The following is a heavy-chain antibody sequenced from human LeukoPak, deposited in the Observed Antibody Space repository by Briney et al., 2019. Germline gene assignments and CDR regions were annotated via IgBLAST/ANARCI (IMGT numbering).Heavy chain of an antibody. CDR2: ITSTTSST. V-gene: IGHV3-23*01. CDR1: GFTFSIYA. J-gene: IGHJ3*01. CDR3: AKDPNGDYVGAFDF. Sequence: GGSLRLSCAASGFTFSIYAMHWVRQAPGKGLEWVSTITSTTSSTSYADSVKGRFTISRDNSKRTLYLQMNSLRAEDTAMYYCAKDPNGDYVGAFDFWGQGTLVTVSS. D-gene: IGHD4-23*01.